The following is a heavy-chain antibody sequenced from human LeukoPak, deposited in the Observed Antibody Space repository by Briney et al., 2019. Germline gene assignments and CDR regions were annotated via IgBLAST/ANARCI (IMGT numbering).Heavy chain of an antibody. Sequence: ASVKVSCKASGYTFTSYGISWVRQAPGQGLEWMGWISVYNGNTNYAQKLQGRVTMTTDTSTSTVYMEVRSLRSDDTAVYYCASAWNWNPLYYWGQGTLVTVSS. V-gene: IGHV1-18*01. CDR2: ISVYNGNT. D-gene: IGHD1-1*01. J-gene: IGHJ4*02. CDR1: GYTFTSYG. CDR3: ASAWNWNPLYY.